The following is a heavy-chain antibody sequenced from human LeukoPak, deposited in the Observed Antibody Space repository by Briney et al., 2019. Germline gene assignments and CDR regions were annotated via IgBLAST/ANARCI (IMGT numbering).Heavy chain of an antibody. J-gene: IGHJ4*02. CDR1: GGSLITTNW. CDR3: TRESGAFSPFGF. D-gene: IGHD1-26*01. V-gene: IGHV4-4*02. CDR2: VHLNGAT. Sequence: PSETLSLTCGVSGGSLITTNWWSWVRQPPGKGLEWIGEVHLNGATNYNPSLESRVSMSIDKSKNQLSLKLSSVTAADTATYYCTRESGAFSPFGFWGQGTLVTVSS.